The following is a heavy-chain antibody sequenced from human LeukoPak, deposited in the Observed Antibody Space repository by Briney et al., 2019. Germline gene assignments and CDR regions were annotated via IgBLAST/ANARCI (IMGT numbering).Heavy chain of an antibody. J-gene: IGHJ6*03. V-gene: IGHV1-2*02. CDR2: INPNSGGT. D-gene: IGHD6-13*01. Sequence: GASVKVSCKASGYTFTGYYMHWVRQAPGQGLEWMGWINPNSGGTNYAQKFQGRVTMTRDTSISTAYMELSRLRSDDTAVYYCARERVSSSYYYYMDVWGKGTTVTVSS. CDR1: GYTFTGYY. CDR3: ARERVSSSYYYYMDV.